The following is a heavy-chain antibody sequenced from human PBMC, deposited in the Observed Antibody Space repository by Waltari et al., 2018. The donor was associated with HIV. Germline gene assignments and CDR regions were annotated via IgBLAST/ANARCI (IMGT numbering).Heavy chain of an antibody. D-gene: IGHD3-3*01. CDR2: ISSSSSYI. Sequence: EVQLVESGGGLVKPGGSLRLSCAASGFNFSSYSMNWVRQAPGNGLEWVSSISSSSSYIYYADSVKGRFTISRDNAKNSLYLQMNSLRAEDTAVYYCARDTSFWSSPDLDAFDIWGQGTMVTVSS. CDR1: GFNFSSYS. J-gene: IGHJ3*02. CDR3: ARDTSFWSSPDLDAFDI. V-gene: IGHV3-21*01.